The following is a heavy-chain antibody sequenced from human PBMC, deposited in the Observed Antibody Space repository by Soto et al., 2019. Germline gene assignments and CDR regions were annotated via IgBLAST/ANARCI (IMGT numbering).Heavy chain of an antibody. CDR2: VYSTGST. Sequence: ASETLSLTCTVTGASIRGSYYFWSWIRQPPGEGLEWLGYVYSTGSTYYNPSLKSRISMSVDTSKNQFSLILSSVSAADTAVYYCAREYYDFWSTTYSYYGMDVWGQGTTVTVSS. CDR3: AREYYDFWSTTYSYYGMDV. J-gene: IGHJ6*02. CDR1: GASIRGSYYF. D-gene: IGHD3-3*01. V-gene: IGHV4-30-4*08.